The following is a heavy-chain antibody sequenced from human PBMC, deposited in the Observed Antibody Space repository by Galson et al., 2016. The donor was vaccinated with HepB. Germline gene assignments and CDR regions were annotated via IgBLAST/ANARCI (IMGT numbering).Heavy chain of an antibody. D-gene: IGHD3-9*01. V-gene: IGHV3-33*01. CDR3: AAYDTGRFDH. CDR1: GFTFRSYG. CDR2: IWYDGSNK. Sequence: SLRLSCAASGFTFRSYGMHWVRQAPGKGLEWVAVIWYDGSNKYYGDSVTGRFTISRDNSKNTLYLQMNSLGPEDTAVYYCAAYDTGRFDHWGQGTVVTVSS. J-gene: IGHJ4*02.